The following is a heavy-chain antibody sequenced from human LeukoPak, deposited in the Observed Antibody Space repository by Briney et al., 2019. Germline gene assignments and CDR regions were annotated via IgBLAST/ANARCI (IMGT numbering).Heavy chain of an antibody. CDR1: GYTFTSYY. CDR2: INPNSGGT. J-gene: IGHJ4*02. D-gene: IGHD6-19*01. V-gene: IGHV1-2*02. Sequence: ASVKVSCKASGYTFTSYYMHWVRQAPGQGLEWMGWINPNSGGTNYAQKFQGRVTMTRDTSISTAYMELSRLRSDDTAVYYCARAEPGIAVAGWDYWGQGTLVTVSS. CDR3: ARAEPGIAVAGWDY.